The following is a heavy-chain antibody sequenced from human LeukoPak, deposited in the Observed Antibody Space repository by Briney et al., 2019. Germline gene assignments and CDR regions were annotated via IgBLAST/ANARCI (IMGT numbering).Heavy chain of an antibody. CDR2: MNPNSGNT. CDR1: GYTFTSYD. CDR3: ARAPRGVPAAMGYFDY. V-gene: IGHV1-8*01. Sequence: ASVKVSCKASGYTFTSYDINWVRQATGQGLEWMGWMNPNSGNTGYAQKFQGRVTMTRNTSISTAYMELSSLRSEDTAVYYCARAPRGVPAAMGYFDYWGQGTLVTVSS. D-gene: IGHD2-2*01. J-gene: IGHJ4*02.